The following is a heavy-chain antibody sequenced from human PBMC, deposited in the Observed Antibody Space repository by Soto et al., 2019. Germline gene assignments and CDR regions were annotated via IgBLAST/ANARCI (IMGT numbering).Heavy chain of an antibody. CDR3: ARDQGYCSGGSCSYYYYGMDV. CDR1: GFTFSSYG. V-gene: IGHV3-33*01. D-gene: IGHD2-15*01. Sequence: QVQLVESGGGVVQPGRSLRLSCAASGFTFSSYGMHWVRQAPGKGLEWVAVIWHDGSNKYYADSVKGRFTISRDNSKNTLYRQMNSLRVEDTAVYYCARDQGYCSGGSCSYYYYGMDVWGQGTTVTVSS. J-gene: IGHJ6*02. CDR2: IWHDGSNK.